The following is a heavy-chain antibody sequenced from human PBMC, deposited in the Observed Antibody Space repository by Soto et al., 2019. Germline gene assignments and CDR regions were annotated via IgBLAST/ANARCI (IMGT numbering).Heavy chain of an antibody. V-gene: IGHV3-30*18. D-gene: IGHD1-26*01. CDR3: AKDRYSGTYPTDFDY. CDR2: ISYDGGNE. J-gene: IGHJ4*02. CDR1: GFTFSSYG. Sequence: GGSLRLSCAGCGFTFSSYGIHWARQAPGKGLEWVALISYDGGNEKYTESVKDRFTISRDDSHNVAYLQMSSLRTEDTAMYYCAKDRYSGTYPTDFDYWGQGSLVTVSS.